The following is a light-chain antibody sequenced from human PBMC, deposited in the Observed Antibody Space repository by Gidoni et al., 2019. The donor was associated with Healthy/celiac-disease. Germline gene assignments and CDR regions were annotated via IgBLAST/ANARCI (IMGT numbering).Light chain of an antibody. V-gene: IGKV4-1*01. CDR3: QQYYSTPVT. CDR2: WAS. J-gene: IGKJ3*01. CDR1: QSVLYSSNNKNY. Sequence: DIVMTQSPDSMAVSLGERATINCKSSQSVLYSSNNKNYLAWYQQKPVQPPKLLIYWASTRESGVPDRFSGSLSGTDFTLTISSLQAEDVAVYYCQQYYSTPVTFGPXTKVDIK.